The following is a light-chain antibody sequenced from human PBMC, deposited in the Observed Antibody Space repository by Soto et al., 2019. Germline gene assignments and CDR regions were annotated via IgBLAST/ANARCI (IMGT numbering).Light chain of an antibody. Sequence: EIVMTQSPAMPSVSPGERATLSWRASQRVSRNLAWYQQKPGQAPRLLIYGACTRATGIPARFSGSGSGTDFTLTISRLEPEDFAVYYCQQYGSSWTFGQGTKVDIK. CDR3: QQYGSSWT. V-gene: IGKV3-15*01. J-gene: IGKJ1*01. CDR1: QRVSRN. CDR2: GAC.